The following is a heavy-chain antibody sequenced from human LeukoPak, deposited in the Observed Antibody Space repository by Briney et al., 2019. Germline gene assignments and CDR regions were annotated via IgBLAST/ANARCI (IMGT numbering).Heavy chain of an antibody. CDR1: RGSFSGYQ. CDR3: ARGRHDITMIVVAMTSVSYYLDV. D-gene: IGHD3-22*01. J-gene: IGHJ6*03. Sequence: SETLSLTCAVYRGSFSGYQWTWIRQSPGKGREWIGDIIPSGSTYYNPSLKSRLTMSVDASKNQFSLKLRSPTAAHTAVYYRARGRHDITMIVVAMTSVSYYLDVWGKGTTVTVS. CDR2: IIPSGST. V-gene: IGHV4-34*01.